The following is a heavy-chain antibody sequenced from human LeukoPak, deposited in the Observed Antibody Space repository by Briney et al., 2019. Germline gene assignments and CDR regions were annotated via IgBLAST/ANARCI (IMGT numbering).Heavy chain of an antibody. D-gene: IGHD3-22*01. CDR3: ARGRQEVSMIVVVMTAVSYYLDV. V-gene: IGHV4-34*01. Sequence: PSETLSLTCAVYGGSFSGHYWTWIRQAPGKGLEWIGEINPSGRISYNPSLKSRLTISVDASKNQFSLNLRSLTAADTAVYYCARGRQEVSMIVVVMTAVSYYLDVWGKGTTVTVS. CDR1: GGSFSGHY. CDR2: INPSGRI. J-gene: IGHJ6*03.